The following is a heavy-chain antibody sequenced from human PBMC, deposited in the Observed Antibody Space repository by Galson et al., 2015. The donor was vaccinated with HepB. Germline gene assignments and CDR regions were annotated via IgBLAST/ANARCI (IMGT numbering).Heavy chain of an antibody. V-gene: IGHV4-31*03. CDR3: ARDLREPAKGGYYYYGMDV. D-gene: IGHD1-14*01. J-gene: IGHJ6*02. Sequence: LSLTCTVSGGSISSGGYYWSWIRQHPGKGLEWIGYIYYSGSTYYNPSLKSRVTISVDTSKNQFSLKLSSVTAADTAVYYCARDLREPAKGGYYYYGMDVWGQGTTVTVSS. CDR2: IYYSGST. CDR1: GGSISSGGYY.